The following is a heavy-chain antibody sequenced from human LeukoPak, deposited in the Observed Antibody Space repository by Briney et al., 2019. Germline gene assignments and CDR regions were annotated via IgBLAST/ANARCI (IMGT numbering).Heavy chain of an antibody. D-gene: IGHD2-2*01. J-gene: IGHJ4*02. V-gene: IGHV3-21*01. CDR2: ISSSKSYI. Sequence: GGSLRLSCAASEFTLSSYSMNWVRQAPGKGLEWVSSISSSKSYIYYADSVKGRFTISRDNAKNSLYLQMNSLRAEDTAVYYCARAYCSSTSCYSPRPFTFDYWGQGTLVTVSS. CDR3: ARAYCSSTSCYSPRPFTFDY. CDR1: EFTLSSYS.